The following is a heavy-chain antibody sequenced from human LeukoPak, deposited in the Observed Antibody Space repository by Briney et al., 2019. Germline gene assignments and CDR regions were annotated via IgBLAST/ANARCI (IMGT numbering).Heavy chain of an antibody. J-gene: IGHJ5*02. D-gene: IGHD5-18*01. CDR1: GFTVSSNY. CDR3: AREYTATLGANWFDP. V-gene: IGHV3-53*01. Sequence: HTGGSLRLSCAASGFTVSSNYMSWVRQAPGKGLEWVSVIYSGGSTYYADSEKGRFTISRDNSKNTLYLQMNSLRAEDTAVYYCAREYTATLGANWFDPWGQGTLVTVSS. CDR2: IYSGGST.